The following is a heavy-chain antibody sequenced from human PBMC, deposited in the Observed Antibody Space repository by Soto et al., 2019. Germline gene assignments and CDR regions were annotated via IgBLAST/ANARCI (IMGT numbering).Heavy chain of an antibody. J-gene: IGHJ4*02. CDR2: VDPEDGKS. CDR3: AIIVGATTIDY. D-gene: IGHD1-26*01. Sequence: EVQLVQSGAEVKKPGATVKLSCTASGYTFTDYYINWVQQAPGKGLEWMGFVDPEDGKSTYAENFQGRVSTTADTSSATAYLELSSLRSEDTAVYFCAIIVGATTIDYWGQGTLVTVSS. V-gene: IGHV1-69-2*01. CDR1: GYTFTDYY.